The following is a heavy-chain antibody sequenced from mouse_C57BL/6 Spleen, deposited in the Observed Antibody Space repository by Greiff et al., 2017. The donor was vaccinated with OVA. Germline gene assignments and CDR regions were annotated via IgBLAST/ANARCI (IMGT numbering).Heavy chain of an antibody. CDR2: IDPSDSYT. CDR3: ARTYSNFDY. D-gene: IGHD2-5*01. J-gene: IGHJ2*01. V-gene: IGHV1-50*01. CDR1: GYTFTSYW. Sequence: QVQLQQPGAELVKPGASVKLSCKASGYTFTSYWMQWVKQRPGQGLEWIGEIDPSDSYTNYNQKFKGKATLTVDTSSSTAYMQLSSLTSEDSAVYYCARTYSNFDYWGKGTTLTVSS.